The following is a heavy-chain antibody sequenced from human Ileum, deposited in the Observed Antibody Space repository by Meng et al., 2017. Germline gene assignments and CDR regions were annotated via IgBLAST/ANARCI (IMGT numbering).Heavy chain of an antibody. Sequence: QLRLMQWGAGMLKPSEPLSLTCNVYGDSFTDYYWNWIRQPPGKGLEWIGEIHYSGSTNYNPSLESRVTISEDTSQKQFSLRLSSVTAADTAVYYCARRIRGGSYLGWGQGTLVTVSS. CDR3: ARRIRGGSYLG. CDR2: IHYSGST. CDR1: GDSFTDYY. D-gene: IGHD1-26*01. V-gene: IGHV4-34*01. J-gene: IGHJ4*02.